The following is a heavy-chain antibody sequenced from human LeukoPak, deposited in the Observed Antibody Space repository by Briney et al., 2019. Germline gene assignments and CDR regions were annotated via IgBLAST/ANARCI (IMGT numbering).Heavy chain of an antibody. D-gene: IGHD3-10*01. V-gene: IGHV5-10-1*01. CDR3: ARQHGSGSYYSRAIDY. CDR1: GYSFTSYW. J-gene: IGHJ4*02. Sequence: GESLKISCKGSGYSFTSYWISWVRQMPGKGLEWMGRIDPSDSYTNYSPSFQGHVTISADKSRSTAYLQWSSLKASDTAMYYCARQHGSGSYYSRAIDYWGQGTLVTVSS. CDR2: IDPSDSYT.